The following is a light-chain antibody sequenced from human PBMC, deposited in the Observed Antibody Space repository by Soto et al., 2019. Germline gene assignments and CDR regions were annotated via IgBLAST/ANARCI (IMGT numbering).Light chain of an antibody. CDR2: EVT. J-gene: IGLJ2*01. Sequence: QSALTQPASVSGSPGQSLTISCSGTSSDIGTHNLVSWYQQHPGKAPKLMIYEVTKRPSGVSNRFSGSKSGNTASLTISGLQADDEADYYCWSYAGGTTVVFGGGTKLTVL. V-gene: IGLV2-23*02. CDR3: WSYAGGTTVV. CDR1: SSDIGTHNL.